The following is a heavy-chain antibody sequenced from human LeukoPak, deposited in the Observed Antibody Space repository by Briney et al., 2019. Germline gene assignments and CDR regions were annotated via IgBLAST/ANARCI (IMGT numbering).Heavy chain of an antibody. CDR3: ATGGRSGMAFDF. J-gene: IGHJ4*02. CDR1: GFIAIPNY. D-gene: IGHD2-8*01. Sequence: GGSLRLTFSFCGFIAIPNYLAWVRQSPGKGLQWISFIYGGGNTLYADSVRDRFSISRDNSKSTLYLQMSSLRVEDTAVYYCATGGRSGMAFDFWGQGTLVTVSS. V-gene: IGHV3-53*01. CDR2: IYGGGNT.